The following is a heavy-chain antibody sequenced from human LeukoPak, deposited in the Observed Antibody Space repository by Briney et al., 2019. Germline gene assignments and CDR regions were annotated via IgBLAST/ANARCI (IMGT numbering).Heavy chain of an antibody. Sequence: SETLSLTCTVSGTSISSYFWSWVRQPPGKGLEWIGYIHSSGATSYNPSLRSRVTISLDTSKNQFSLKLSSVTAADTAVFYCARGEGSSFYYYYMDVWGKGTTVTVSS. J-gene: IGHJ6*03. V-gene: IGHV4-4*09. CDR3: ARGEGSSFYYYYMDV. CDR1: GTSISSYF. CDR2: IHSSGAT. D-gene: IGHD3-10*01.